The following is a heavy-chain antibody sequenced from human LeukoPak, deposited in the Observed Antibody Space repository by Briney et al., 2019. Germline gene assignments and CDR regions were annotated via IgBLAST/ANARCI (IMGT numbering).Heavy chain of an antibody. CDR3: ARDRWGYGRYYMDV. Sequence: PGGSLRLSCAASGFTVSSNYMSWVRQAPGKGLEWVSVIYSGGSTYYADSVKGRFTISRDNSKNTLYLQMNSLRAEDTAVYYCARDRWGYGRYYMDVWGKGTTVTVSS. CDR1: GFTVSSNY. J-gene: IGHJ6*03. D-gene: IGHD5-18*01. CDR2: IYSGGST. V-gene: IGHV3-66*02.